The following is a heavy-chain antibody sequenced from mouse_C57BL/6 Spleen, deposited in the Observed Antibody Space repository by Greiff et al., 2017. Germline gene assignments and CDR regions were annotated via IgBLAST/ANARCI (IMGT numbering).Heavy chain of an antibody. CDR2: INPGEGDT. Sequence: QVQLQQSGPELVKPGASVKISCKASGYAFSSSWMNWVKQRPGKGLEWIGRINPGEGDTNYNGKFKGKATLTADKSSSTAYMQLSSLTSEDSAVYFCARGYYDYDGGFADWGQGTLVTV. J-gene: IGHJ3*01. V-gene: IGHV1-82*01. CDR3: ARGYYDYDGGFAD. D-gene: IGHD2-4*01. CDR1: GYAFSSSW.